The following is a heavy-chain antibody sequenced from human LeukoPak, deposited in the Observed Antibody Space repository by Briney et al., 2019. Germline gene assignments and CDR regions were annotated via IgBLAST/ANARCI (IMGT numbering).Heavy chain of an antibody. CDR3: AKDQAVAVAGHGWFDP. J-gene: IGHJ5*02. D-gene: IGHD6-19*01. CDR2: ISGSGGST. Sequence: GGSLRLSCAASGFTFSSYAMGWVRQAPGKGLEWVSAISGSGGSTYYADSVKGRFTISRDNSKNTLYLQMNSLRAEDTAVYYCAKDQAVAVAGHGWFDPWGQGTLVTVSS. V-gene: IGHV3-23*01. CDR1: GFTFSSYA.